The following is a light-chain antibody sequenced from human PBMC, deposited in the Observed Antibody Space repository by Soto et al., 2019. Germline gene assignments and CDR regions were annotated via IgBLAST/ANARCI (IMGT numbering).Light chain of an antibody. CDR1: RSVSNR. Sequence: EILLTQSPATLSVSPPEPIRLXWRPSRSVSNRLAWYEQKPGQAPRLLISGASNGASGIPPKFSGSGSGTEFTLTVDSLLSDDIAVYCCQQYDNWPFTFGGGTKVDI. CDR2: GAS. CDR3: QQYDNWPFT. V-gene: IGKV3-15*01. J-gene: IGKJ4*01.